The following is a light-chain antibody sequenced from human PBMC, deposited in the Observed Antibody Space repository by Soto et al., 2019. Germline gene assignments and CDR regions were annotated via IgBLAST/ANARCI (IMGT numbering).Light chain of an antibody. J-gene: IGKJ4*01. Sequence: EIVLTQSPATLSVSPGERAALSCRASQSVSNNLAWYQQQPGQPPRLLIFGASTRATGIPARFSGSGSEAEFALTISTLQYEYFAVYYCQQYSVWPLTFGGGTKVEIK. CDR3: QQYSVWPLT. V-gene: IGKV3D-15*01. CDR2: GAS. CDR1: QSVSNN.